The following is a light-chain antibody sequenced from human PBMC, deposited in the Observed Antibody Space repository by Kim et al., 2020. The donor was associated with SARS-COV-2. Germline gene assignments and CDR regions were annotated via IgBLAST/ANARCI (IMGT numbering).Light chain of an antibody. J-gene: IGKJ1*01. V-gene: IGKV1-5*03. CDR3: QQYKSYSWT. CDR2: KAS. CDR1: QSISSS. Sequence: DIQMTQSPSTLSASGGDRLTITCRASQSISSSLAWYQQKPGKAPKLLIYKASTLESGVPSRFSGSGSGTQFTLTISSLQPDDFATYYCQQYKSYSWTFGQGTKVDIK.